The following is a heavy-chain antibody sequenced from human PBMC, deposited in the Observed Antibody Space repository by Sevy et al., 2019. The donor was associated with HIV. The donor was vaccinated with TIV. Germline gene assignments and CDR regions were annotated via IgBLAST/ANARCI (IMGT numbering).Heavy chain of an antibody. Sequence: SETLSLTCTVPGDSMNTYYWAWIRQPPGKSLEWVGYILYSGSTEYSPSLKSRVTMALDKSKNEVSLRLSSVTAADTAVYYCARLVRGDNWFDPWGQGRLVTVSS. J-gene: IGHJ5*02. CDR3: ARLVRGDNWFDP. CDR1: GDSMNTYY. V-gene: IGHV4-59*01. D-gene: IGHD3-10*01. CDR2: ILYSGST.